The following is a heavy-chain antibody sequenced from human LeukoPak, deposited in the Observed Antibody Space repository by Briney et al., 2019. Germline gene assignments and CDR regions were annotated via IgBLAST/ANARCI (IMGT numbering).Heavy chain of an antibody. Sequence: PGGSLRLSCAASGFTFSSDAMNWVRQAPGKGLDWVSILYSGGSSYYADSVKGRFSISRDNSKNTLYLQVNGLRTEDTAVYYCAKDRLLNCRGDCYVFDYWGQGTVVTVSS. D-gene: IGHD2-21*02. V-gene: IGHV3-23*03. J-gene: IGHJ4*02. CDR2: LYSGGSS. CDR3: AKDRLLNCRGDCYVFDY. CDR1: GFTFSSDA.